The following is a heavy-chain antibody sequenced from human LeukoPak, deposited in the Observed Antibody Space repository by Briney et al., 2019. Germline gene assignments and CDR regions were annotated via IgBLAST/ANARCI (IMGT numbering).Heavy chain of an antibody. J-gene: IGHJ3*02. Sequence: PGRSLRLSCAASGFTFSSYGMHWVRQAPGKGLEWVSYIGSGSNAIYYADSVKGRFTISRDNAKNSLFLQMNSLRDEDTAVYYCARNPEFDIWGQGTLVTVSS. CDR1: GFTFSSYG. CDR2: IGSGSNAI. V-gene: IGHV3-48*02. CDR3: ARNPEFDI.